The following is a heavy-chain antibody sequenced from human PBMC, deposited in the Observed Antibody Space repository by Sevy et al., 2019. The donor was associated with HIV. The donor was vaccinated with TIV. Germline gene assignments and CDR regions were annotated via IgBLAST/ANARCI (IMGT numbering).Heavy chain of an antibody. V-gene: IGHV1-69*13. Sequence: ASVKVSCKASGVTFSSYAFTWVRQAPGQGLEWLGEIIPMFGTTNYAEKFQGRVTITADESTSTTFIELSSLRSEDTAVYYCARGITSMFGVGYYFDYWGQGTLVTVSS. CDR2: IIPMFGTT. CDR3: ARGITSMFGVGYYFDY. CDR1: GVTFSSYA. J-gene: IGHJ4*02. D-gene: IGHD3-3*01.